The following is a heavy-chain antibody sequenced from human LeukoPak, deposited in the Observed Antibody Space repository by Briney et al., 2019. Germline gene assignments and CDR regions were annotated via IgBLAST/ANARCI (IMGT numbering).Heavy chain of an antibody. Sequence: GRSLRLSCAASGFTFSTYGMHWVRQAPGKGLEWVAVISYDGSDRYYADSVKGRFTISRDNSKNTLYLQMNSLRAEDTAVYYCARSGGGLSYYYGSGSYYKHWGQGTLVTVSS. V-gene: IGHV3-30-3*01. CDR2: ISYDGSDR. J-gene: IGHJ4*02. CDR3: ARSGGGLSYYYGSGSYYKH. CDR1: GFTFSTYG. D-gene: IGHD3-10*01.